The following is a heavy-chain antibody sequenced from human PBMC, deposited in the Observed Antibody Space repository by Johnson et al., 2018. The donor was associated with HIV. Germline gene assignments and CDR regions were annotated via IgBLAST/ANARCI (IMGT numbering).Heavy chain of an antibody. CDR2: ISGSGGST. CDR3: TVWRWGWSGQEPFDV. D-gene: IGHD3-3*01. Sequence: VQLVESGGGVVQPGGSLRVSCTASGFTFDEYGMSWVRQAPGKGLEWVSAISGSGGSTYYADSVTGRFTISRDNSKNTVYLQMNSLRDEDTSVYYCTVWRWGWSGQEPFDVWGPGTMVTVSS. CDR1: GFTFDEYG. J-gene: IGHJ3*01. V-gene: IGHV3-23*04.